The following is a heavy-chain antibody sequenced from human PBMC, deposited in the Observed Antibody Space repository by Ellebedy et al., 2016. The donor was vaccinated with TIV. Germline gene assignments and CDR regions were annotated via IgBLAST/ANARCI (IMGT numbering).Heavy chain of an antibody. V-gene: IGHV3-53*01. J-gene: IGHJ4*02. CDR2: IYSGGST. Sequence: GESLKISCAASGFTVSSNYMSWVRQAPGKGLEWVSVIYSGGSTYYADSVKGRFTISRDNSKNTLYLQMNSLRAEETAVYYCASTGREQVDYWGQGTLVTVSS. CDR3: ASTGREQVDY. CDR1: GFTVSSNY. D-gene: IGHD3-10*01.